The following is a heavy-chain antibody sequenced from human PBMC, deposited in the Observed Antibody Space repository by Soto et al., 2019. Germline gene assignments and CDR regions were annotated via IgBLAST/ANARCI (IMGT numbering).Heavy chain of an antibody. J-gene: IGHJ4*02. CDR1: GGSISSYY. D-gene: IGHD3-16*02. V-gene: IGHV4-59*01. CDR3: ARGSRYDYAWGSYRRVGYYFDY. CDR2: IYYSGST. Sequence: ETLSLTCTVSGGSISSYYWSWIRQPPGKGLEWIGYIYYSGSTNYNPSLKSRVTISVDTSKNQFSLKLSSVTAADTAVYYCARGSRYDYAWGSYRRVGYYFDYWGQGTLVTVSS.